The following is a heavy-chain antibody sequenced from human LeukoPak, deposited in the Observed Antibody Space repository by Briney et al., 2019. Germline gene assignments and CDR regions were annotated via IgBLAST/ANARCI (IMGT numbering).Heavy chain of an antibody. Sequence: GGSLRLSCAASGFSVSDTHMSWARQAPGEGLEWVSAMYTGGTTYYADSVTGRFTISRDKSKNTLYLQMNSLRVEDTAVYYCAKDEVTSGGGLASWGQGTLVTVSS. J-gene: IGHJ4*02. CDR2: MYTGGTT. D-gene: IGHD3-10*01. V-gene: IGHV3-53*01. CDR1: GFSVSDTH. CDR3: AKDEVTSGGGLAS.